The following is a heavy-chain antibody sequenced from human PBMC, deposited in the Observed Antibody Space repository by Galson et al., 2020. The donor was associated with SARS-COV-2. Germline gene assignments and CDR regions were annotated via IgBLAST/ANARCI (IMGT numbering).Heavy chain of an antibody. CDR2: IYYSGST. V-gene: IGHV4-59*08. CDR3: ARHGVTIIVHEGYFDY. Sequence: SETLSLTCTVSGGSISSYYWSWIRQPPGKGLERTGYIYYSGSTNYYPSLKSRVTISVDTSKNQFSLKLSSVTAADTAVYYCARHGVTIIVHEGYFDYWGQGTLVTVSS. J-gene: IGHJ4*02. D-gene: IGHD3-22*01. CDR1: GGSISSYY.